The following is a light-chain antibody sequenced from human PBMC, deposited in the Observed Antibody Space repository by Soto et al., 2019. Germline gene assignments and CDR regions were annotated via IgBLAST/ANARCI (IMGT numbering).Light chain of an antibody. V-gene: IGKV3-20*01. CDR3: QQDGSSGT. CDR1: QRFNSIY. Sequence: IGLKQNRGTLSLSPGERATRSCRASQRFNSIYLAWYQQTPGQAPRLLIYGASNRATGIPDRFSGSGSGTDFTLTISILEPEDFAGYYRQQDGSSGTFGQGTKVDIK. CDR2: GAS. J-gene: IGKJ1*01.